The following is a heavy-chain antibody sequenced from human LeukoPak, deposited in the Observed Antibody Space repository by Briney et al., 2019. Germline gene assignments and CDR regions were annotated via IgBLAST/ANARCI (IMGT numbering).Heavy chain of an antibody. Sequence: GGSLRLSCAASGFTFSSYWMSWVRQAPGKGLEWVSAISGSGGSTYYADSVKGRFTISRDNSKNTLYLQMNSLRAEDTAVYYCARDPPGIAASGTYYWGQGTLVTVSS. D-gene: IGHD6-13*01. CDR1: GFTFSSYW. J-gene: IGHJ4*02. CDR2: ISGSGGST. CDR3: ARDPPGIAASGTYY. V-gene: IGHV3-23*01.